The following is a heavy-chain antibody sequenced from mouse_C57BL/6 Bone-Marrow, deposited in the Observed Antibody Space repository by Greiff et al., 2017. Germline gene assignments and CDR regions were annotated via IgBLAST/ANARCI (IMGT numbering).Heavy chain of an antibody. J-gene: IGHJ1*03. CDR1: GYTFTSYG. V-gene: IGHV1-58*01. D-gene: IGHD1-1*01. CDR3: ARDYYGTDWYFDV. Sequence: EVQLQQSGAELVRPGSSVKMSCKTSGYTFTSYGINWVKQRPGQGLEWIGYIYIGNGYTEYNEKFKGKATLTSDTSSSTAYMELRSLTSEDSAVYYCARDYYGTDWYFDVWGTGTTVTVSS. CDR2: IYIGNGYT.